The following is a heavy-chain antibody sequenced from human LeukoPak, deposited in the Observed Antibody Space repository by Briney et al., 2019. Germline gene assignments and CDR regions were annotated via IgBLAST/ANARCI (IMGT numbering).Heavy chain of an antibody. CDR3: AREAVGDYFDY. CDR2: ISSSSSYI. J-gene: IGHJ4*02. D-gene: IGHD3-16*01. CDR1: GFTFSSYS. V-gene: IGHV3-21*01. Sequence: GGSLRLSCAASGFTFSSYSMNWVRQAPGKGLEWVSSISSSSSYIYYADSVKVRFTISRDNAKNSLYLQMNSLRAEDTAVYYCAREAVGDYFDYWGQGTLVTVSS.